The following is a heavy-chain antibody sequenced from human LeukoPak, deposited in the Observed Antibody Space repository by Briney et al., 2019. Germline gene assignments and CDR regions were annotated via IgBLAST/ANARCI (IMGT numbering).Heavy chain of an antibody. CDR2: IKSKTDGGTT. CDR1: GFTFSNAW. CDR3: TTCSGGSCYYYYYYMDV. Sequence: GGSLRLSCAASGFTFSNAWMSWVRQAPGKGLEWVGRIKSKTDGGTTDYAAPVKGRFTISRDDSKNTLYLQMNSLKTEDTAVYYCTTCSGGSCYYYYYYMDVWGKGTTVTVSS. J-gene: IGHJ6*03. V-gene: IGHV3-15*01. D-gene: IGHD2-15*01.